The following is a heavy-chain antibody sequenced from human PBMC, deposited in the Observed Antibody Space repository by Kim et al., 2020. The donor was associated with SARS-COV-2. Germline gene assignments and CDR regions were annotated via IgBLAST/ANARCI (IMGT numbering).Heavy chain of an antibody. D-gene: IGHD2-15*01. J-gene: IGHJ4*02. V-gene: IGHV4-30-4*01. CDR1: GDSITTGDYY. CDR2: IYYSGST. CDR3: ARYSPLNHGSFDS. Sequence: SETLSLTCTVSGDSITTGDYYWTWIRQPPGKGLEWIGYIYYSGSTYYNPSLKSRRITISVDTPKNQFSLKLSSVTAADTAVYFCARYSPLNHGSFDSWGQGTLVTVSS.